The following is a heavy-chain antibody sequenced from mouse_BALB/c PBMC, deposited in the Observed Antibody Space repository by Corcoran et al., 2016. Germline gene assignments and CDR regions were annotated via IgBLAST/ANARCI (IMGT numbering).Heavy chain of an antibody. CDR3: AKSYDDEGWFAY. J-gene: IGHJ3*01. Sequence: EIQLQQTGPELVKPGASVKISCKASGYSFTDYIMLWVKQSHGQSLEWIGKINPYYGSTSYNLKFKGKATLTVDKSSSTAYMQLNSLTSEDSAVYYCAKSYDDEGWFAYWGQGTLVAVSA. D-gene: IGHD2-4*01. V-gene: IGHV1-39*01. CDR2: INPYYGST. CDR1: GYSFTDYI.